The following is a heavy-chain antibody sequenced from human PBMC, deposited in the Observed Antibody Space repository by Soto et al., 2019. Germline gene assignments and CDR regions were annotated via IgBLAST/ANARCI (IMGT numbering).Heavy chain of an antibody. V-gene: IGHV3-30-3*01. Sequence: HPGGSLRLSCAASGFTFSSYAMHWVRQAPGKGLEGVAVISYDGSNKYYADSVKGRFTISRDNSKNTLYLQMNSLRAEDTAVYYCARDGYNYFYYDYWGQGTLVTVSS. J-gene: IGHJ4*02. CDR2: ISYDGSNK. D-gene: IGHD5-12*01. CDR3: ARDGYNYFYYDY. CDR1: GFTFSSYA.